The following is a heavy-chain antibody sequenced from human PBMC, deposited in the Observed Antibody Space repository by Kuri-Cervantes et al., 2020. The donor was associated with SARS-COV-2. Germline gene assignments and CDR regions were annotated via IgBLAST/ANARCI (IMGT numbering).Heavy chain of an antibody. Sequence: SCAVSGGSISSSNWWSWVRQPPGKGLEWIGEIYHSGSTNYNPSLKSRVTISVDKSKNQFSLKLSSVTAADTAVYYCARDALLAGATGYYFDYWGQGTLVTVSS. CDR2: IYHSGST. V-gene: IGHV4-4*02. J-gene: IGHJ4*02. D-gene: IGHD1-26*01. CDR1: GGSISSSNW. CDR3: ARDALLAGATGYYFDY.